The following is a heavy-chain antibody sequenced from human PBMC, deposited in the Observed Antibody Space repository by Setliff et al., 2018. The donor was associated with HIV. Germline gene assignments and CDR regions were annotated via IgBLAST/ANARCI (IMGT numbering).Heavy chain of an antibody. CDR2: IYYSGST. Sequence: SETLSLTCTVSGGSISSYYWSWIRQPPGKGLEWIGYIYYSGSTNYNPSLKSRVTISVDTSKNQFSLKLSSVNAADTAVYYCARLSIFGVASKGWFDPWGQGTLVTVSS. CDR3: ARLSIFGVASKGWFDP. CDR1: GGSISSYY. V-gene: IGHV4-59*08. D-gene: IGHD3-3*01. J-gene: IGHJ5*02.